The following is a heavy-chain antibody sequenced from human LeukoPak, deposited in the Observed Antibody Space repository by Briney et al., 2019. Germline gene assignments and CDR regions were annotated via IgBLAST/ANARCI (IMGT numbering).Heavy chain of an antibody. D-gene: IGHD6-13*01. CDR2: IYQRGST. Sequence: LETLSLTCAVSGYSISSGYYWGWIRQPPGKGLEGIGSIYQRGSTYYNPSLKSRVTISVDTSKNQFSLNPSSVTAADTAVYYCSRRVAAGGTRWFDPWGQGTLVTVSS. V-gene: IGHV4-38-2*01. CDR1: GYSISSGYY. J-gene: IGHJ5*02. CDR3: SRRVAAGGTRWFDP.